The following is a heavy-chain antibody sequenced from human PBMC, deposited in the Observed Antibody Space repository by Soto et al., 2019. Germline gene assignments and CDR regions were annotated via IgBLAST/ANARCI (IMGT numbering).Heavy chain of an antibody. D-gene: IGHD6-13*01. V-gene: IGHV3-23*01. J-gene: IGHJ4*02. CDR3: AKDRRGGYSSSWYPFFDY. Sequence: GXELVLAISGSGGSTYFADSVKGRFTISRDNSKNTLYLQMNSLRAEDTAVYYCAKDRRGGYSSSWYPFFDYWGQGTLVTVSS. CDR2: ISGSGGST.